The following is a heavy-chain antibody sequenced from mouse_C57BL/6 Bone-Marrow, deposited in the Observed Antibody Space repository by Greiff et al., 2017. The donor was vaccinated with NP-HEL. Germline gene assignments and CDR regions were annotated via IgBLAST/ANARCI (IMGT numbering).Heavy chain of an antibody. V-gene: IGHV5-17*01. D-gene: IGHD2-4*01. J-gene: IGHJ3*01. CDR1: GFTFSDYG. CDR2: ISSGSSTV. CDR3: ARDYYDYGPWFAY. Sequence: EVKLMESGGGLVKPGGSLKLSCAASGFTFSDYGMHWVRQAPEKGLEWVAYISSGSSTVYYADTVKGRFTISRDNAKNTLFLQMTSLRSEATAMYYCARDYYDYGPWFAYWGQGTLVTVSA.